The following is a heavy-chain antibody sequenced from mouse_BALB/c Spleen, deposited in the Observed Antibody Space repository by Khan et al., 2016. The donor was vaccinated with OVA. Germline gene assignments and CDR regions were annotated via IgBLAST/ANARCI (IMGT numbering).Heavy chain of an antibody. CDR2: IYSSGTI. D-gene: IGHD2-1*01. V-gene: IGHV3-1*02. J-gene: IGHJ4*01. Sequence: EVQLQESGPDLVKPSQSLSLTCTVTGYSITSGYSWHWIRQFPGNKLVWMGYIYSSGTINYNPSLKNRYPLTRDTSTNLSFLQLNSVTTEDTATYCCAGDGNYIDYWGQGTSATVSA. CDR3: AGDGNYIDY. CDR1: GYSITSGYS.